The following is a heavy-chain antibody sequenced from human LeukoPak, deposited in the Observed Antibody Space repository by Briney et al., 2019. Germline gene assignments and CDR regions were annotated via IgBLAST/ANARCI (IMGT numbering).Heavy chain of an antibody. D-gene: IGHD2-8*01. CDR2: IIPILGIA. V-gene: IGHV1-69*04. CDR3: ARDVGTRTNDY. CDR1: GGTFSSYA. J-gene: IGHJ4*02. Sequence: EASVKVSCKASGGTFSSYAISWVRQAPGQGLEWMGRIIPILGIANYAQKFQGKVTITADKSTSTAYMELSSLRSEDTAVYYCARDVGTRTNDYWGQGTLVTVSS.